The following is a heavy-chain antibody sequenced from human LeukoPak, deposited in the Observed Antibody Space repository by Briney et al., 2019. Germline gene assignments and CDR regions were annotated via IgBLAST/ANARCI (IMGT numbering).Heavy chain of an antibody. V-gene: IGHV3-23*01. CDR1: GFTFSSYA. Sequence: GGSLRLSCAASGFTFSSYAMSWVRQAPGEGLEWVSSISDSDGSTYYADSVKGRFTISRDNSKNTLYLQMNSLRAEDTAVYYCAKDPMTTVTTTAYWGQGTLVTVSS. CDR2: ISDSDGST. CDR3: AKDPMTTVTTTAY. J-gene: IGHJ4*02. D-gene: IGHD4-17*01.